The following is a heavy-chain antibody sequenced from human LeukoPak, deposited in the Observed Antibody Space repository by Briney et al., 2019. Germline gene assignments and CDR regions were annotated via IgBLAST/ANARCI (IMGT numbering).Heavy chain of an antibody. CDR3: AKDDYGDYSPPIFDY. D-gene: IGHD4-17*01. CDR2: ISYDGSNK. J-gene: IGHJ4*02. V-gene: IGHV3-30*18. Sequence: GGSLRLSCAASGFTFSSYGMHWVRQAPGKGLERVAVISYDGSNKYYADSVKGRFTISRDNSKNTLYLQMNSLRAEDTAVYYCAKDDYGDYSPPIFDYWGQGTLVTVSS. CDR1: GFTFSSYG.